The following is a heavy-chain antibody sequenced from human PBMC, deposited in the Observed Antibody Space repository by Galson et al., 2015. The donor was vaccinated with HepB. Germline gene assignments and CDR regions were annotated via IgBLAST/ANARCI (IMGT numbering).Heavy chain of an antibody. CDR2: MNPNSGNT. J-gene: IGHJ3*02. Sequence: SVKVSCKASGYTFTSYDINWVRQATGQGLEWMGWMNPNSGNTGYAQKFQGRVTMTRNTSISTAYMELSSLRSEDTAVYYCARSRTHLLLRGRGEDAFDIWGQGTMVTVSS. D-gene: IGHD1-26*01. CDR1: GYTFTSYD. CDR3: ARSRTHLLLRGRGEDAFDI. V-gene: IGHV1-8*01.